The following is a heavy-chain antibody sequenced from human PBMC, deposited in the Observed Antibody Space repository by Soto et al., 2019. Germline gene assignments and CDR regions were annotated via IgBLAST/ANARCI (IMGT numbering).Heavy chain of an antibody. CDR2: INPNSGGT. Sequence: ASVKVSCKASGYTFTGYYMHWVRQAPGQGLEWMGWINPNSGGTNYAQKFQGWVTMTRDTSISTAYMELSRLRSDDTAVYYCARVGFDSSGCYERANWGQGTLVSVAS. CDR1: GYTFTGYY. CDR3: ARVGFDSSGCYERAN. V-gene: IGHV1-2*04. J-gene: IGHJ4*02. D-gene: IGHD3-22*01.